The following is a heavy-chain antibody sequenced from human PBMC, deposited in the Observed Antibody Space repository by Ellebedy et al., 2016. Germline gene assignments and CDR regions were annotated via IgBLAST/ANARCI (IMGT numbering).Heavy chain of an antibody. CDR2: IGTAGDT. V-gene: IGHV3-13*01. CDR1: GFTFSTND. CDR3: ARGHGGVRGVISPLDL. Sequence: GESLKISCAASGFTFSTNDMHWVRQSPGKALEWVSGIGTAGDTFYPDSVKGRSTISRENAKNSLYLQMNSLRAGDMAVYFCARGHGGVRGVISPLDLWGQGTLVSVSS. J-gene: IGHJ4*02. D-gene: IGHD3-10*01.